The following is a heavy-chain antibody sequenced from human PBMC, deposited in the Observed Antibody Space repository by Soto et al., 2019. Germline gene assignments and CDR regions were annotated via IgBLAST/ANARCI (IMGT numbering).Heavy chain of an antibody. D-gene: IGHD3-22*01. V-gene: IGHV4-59*02. Sequence: AETLSLTCTVSGDSVTSDYWIWIRQPPGKRLEYIGFIYLAGSANYNTSLESRVTISTDKYKTQLSLRLTSVTAADTAVYYCTRGKWFPRGYGMDVWGRGTTVTVSS. J-gene: IGHJ6*02. CDR3: TRGKWFPRGYGMDV. CDR1: GDSVTSDY. CDR2: IYLAGSA.